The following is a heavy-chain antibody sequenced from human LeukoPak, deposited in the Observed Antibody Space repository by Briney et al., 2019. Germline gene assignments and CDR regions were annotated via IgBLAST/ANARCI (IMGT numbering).Heavy chain of an antibody. V-gene: IGHV6-1*01. J-gene: IGHJ4*01. CDR2: TYYRSKWYN. CDR1: GGSVSSNTAA. D-gene: IGHD6-19*01. CDR3: AREVAGTLAFDY. Sequence: SQTLSLTCAISGGSVSSNTAAWNWIRQSPSRGLEWLGRTYYRSKWYNDYTMYAVSVKSRITINPDTSKNQVSLQLNSVTPEDTAVYYCAREVAGTLAFDYWGHGILVTVSS.